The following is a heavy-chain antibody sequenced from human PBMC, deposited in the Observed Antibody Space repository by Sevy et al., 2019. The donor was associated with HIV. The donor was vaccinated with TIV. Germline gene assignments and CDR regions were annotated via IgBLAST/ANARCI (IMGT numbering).Heavy chain of an antibody. J-gene: IGHJ4*02. CDR1: TFTFSDYY. Sequence: GGSLRLSCVVSTFTFSDYYMTWIRQAPGKGLEWISHISSGGTITSHPDPVKGRFTISRDNAKNSLYLQMNSLRAEDTAVYYCARVRYNYGSYYFDYWGQGTLVTVSS. CDR2: ISSGGTIT. D-gene: IGHD5-18*01. V-gene: IGHV3-11*01. CDR3: ARVRYNYGSYYFDY.